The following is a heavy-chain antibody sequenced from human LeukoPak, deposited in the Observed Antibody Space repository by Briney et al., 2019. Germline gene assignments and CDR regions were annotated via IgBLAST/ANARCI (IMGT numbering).Heavy chain of an antibody. CDR3: ARAHDYYGSGSKAFDY. J-gene: IGHJ4*02. Sequence: GASVKVSCKASGYTFTSYGISWVRQAPGQGLEWMGIVNPSGGSTSYAQKFQGRVTMTRDTSTSTVYMELSSLRSEDTAVYYCARAHDYYGSGSKAFDYWGQGTLVTVSS. D-gene: IGHD3-10*01. CDR2: VNPSGGST. V-gene: IGHV1-46*01. CDR1: GYTFTSYG.